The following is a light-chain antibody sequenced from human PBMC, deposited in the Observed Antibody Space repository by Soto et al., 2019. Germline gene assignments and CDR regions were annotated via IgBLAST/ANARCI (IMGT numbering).Light chain of an antibody. CDR2: DTF. J-gene: IGKJ5*01. CDR1: QSVNNF. Sequence: DIVLTQSPSTLSLSPRERVTLSCRASQSVNNFLAWYQQKPGQAPRPLIYDTFNRATGVPHRFSGSGSGTDFTLTISSLEPEDFAVYYCQQRTSWPITFGQGTRLEI. V-gene: IGKV3-11*01. CDR3: QQRTSWPIT.